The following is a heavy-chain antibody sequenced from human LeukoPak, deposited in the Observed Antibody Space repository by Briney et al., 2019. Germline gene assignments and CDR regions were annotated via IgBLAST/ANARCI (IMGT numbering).Heavy chain of an antibody. J-gene: IGHJ6*02. Sequence: SETLSLTCTVSGGSISSYYWSWIRQPPGKGLEWIGYIYYSGSTNYNPSLKSRVTISVDTSKNQFSLKLGSVTAADTAVYYCARGEGSGGPYYYYYGMDVWGQGTTVTVSS. CDR3: ARGEGSGGPYYYYYGMDV. CDR1: GGSISSYY. V-gene: IGHV4-59*01. CDR2: IYYSGST. D-gene: IGHD3-3*01.